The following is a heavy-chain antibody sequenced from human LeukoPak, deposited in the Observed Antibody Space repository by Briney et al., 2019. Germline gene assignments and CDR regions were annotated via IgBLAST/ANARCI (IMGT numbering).Heavy chain of an antibody. CDR1: GFTFSSYS. J-gene: IGHJ3*02. CDR3: ARDVHSGYDLGLEGVDAFDI. V-gene: IGHV3-48*01. CDR2: ISSSSSTI. Sequence: SGGSLRLSCAASGFTFSSYSMNWVRQAPGKGLEWASYISSSSSTIYYADSVKGRFTISRDNAKNSLYLQMNSLRAEDTAVYYCARDVHSGYDLGLEGVDAFDIWGQGTMVTVSS. D-gene: IGHD5-12*01.